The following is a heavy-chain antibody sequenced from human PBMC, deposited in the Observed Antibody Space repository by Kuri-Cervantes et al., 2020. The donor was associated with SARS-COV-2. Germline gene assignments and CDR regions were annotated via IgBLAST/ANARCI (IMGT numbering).Heavy chain of an antibody. CDR2: ISYDGSNK. V-gene: IGHV3-30-3*01. CDR1: GFTFSSYA. D-gene: IGHD2-2*01. J-gene: IGHJ5*02. Sequence: GESLKISCAASGFTFSSYAMHWVRQAPGKGLEWVAVISYDGSNKYYADSVKGRFTISRDNSKNTLYLQMNSLRAEDTAVYYCARDPSENLVVPAAKLGGISNNWFDPWGQGTLVTVSS. CDR3: ARDPSENLVVPAAKLGGISNNWFDP.